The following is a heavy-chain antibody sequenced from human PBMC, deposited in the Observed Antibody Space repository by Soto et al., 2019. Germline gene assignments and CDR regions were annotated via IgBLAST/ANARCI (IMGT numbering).Heavy chain of an antibody. CDR1: GFTFSSYA. CDR3: AKGRTFFDF. D-gene: IGHD3-16*01. J-gene: IGHJ4*02. CDR2: ISGSGGNA. Sequence: EVQLLESGGGLVQPGGSLRLSCAASGFTFSSYAMSWVRQAPGKGLEWVSTISGSGGNAYYADSVKGRFTISRDNSKNTLYLQMDSLRAEDAAVYYCAKGRTFFDFWGQGTLVTVSS. V-gene: IGHV3-23*01.